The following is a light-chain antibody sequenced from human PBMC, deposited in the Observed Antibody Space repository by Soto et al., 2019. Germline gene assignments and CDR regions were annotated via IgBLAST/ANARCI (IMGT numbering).Light chain of an antibody. CDR3: HQSYRNPAT. CDR2: AAS. V-gene: IGKV1-39*01. J-gene: IGKJ2*01. Sequence: DIQMTQSPSSLSASVGDRVTITCRASQNILTFLNWYQHKSGKAPKLLIVAASSLETGVPSRSSGSDSGTEFSLPITVLQPEDVAPYYCHQSYRNPATFGQGTNLEIK. CDR1: QNILTF.